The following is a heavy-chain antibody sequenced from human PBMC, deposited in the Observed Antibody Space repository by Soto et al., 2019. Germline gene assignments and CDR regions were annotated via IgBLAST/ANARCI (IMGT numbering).Heavy chain of an antibody. CDR3: ATHHPSVILVVPAANNPYFDY. CDR1: GGSISIYY. D-gene: IGHD2-2*01. V-gene: IGHV4-59*08. Sequence: SDTVSLTCTVSGGSISIYYWSWIRQLPGKGLEWIGYIYYSGSTNYNPSLKSRVTISVDTSKNQFSLKLSSVTAADTAVYYCATHHPSVILVVPAANNPYFDYCGQGTLVTVSS. CDR2: IYYSGST. J-gene: IGHJ4*02.